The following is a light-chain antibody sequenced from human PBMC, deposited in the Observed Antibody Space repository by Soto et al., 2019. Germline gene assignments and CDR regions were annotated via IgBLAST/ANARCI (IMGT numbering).Light chain of an antibody. Sequence: DIVMTQSPDSLALSLGERATINCMSSQRVLYSSNDKNYLAWYQQKRGQSPKLLIYWASTRDSGVPDRFSGRGYGTDVTLHISIRQAQDAAVYYGQQYYRISWTFGQRNKGDIK. J-gene: IGKJ1*01. CDR3: QQYYRISWT. V-gene: IGKV4-1*01. CDR2: WAS. CDR1: QRVLYSSNDKNY.